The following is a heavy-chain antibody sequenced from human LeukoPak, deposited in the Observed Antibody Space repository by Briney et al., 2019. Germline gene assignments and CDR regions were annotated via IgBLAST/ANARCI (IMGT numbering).Heavy chain of an antibody. CDR2: IYYSGST. D-gene: IGHD6-6*01. J-gene: IGHJ3*02. V-gene: IGHV4-39*01. CDR3: ARRASNGAFDI. CDR1: GGSISSSSYY. Sequence: SETLSLTCTASGGSISSSSYYWGWIRQPPGKGLEWIGSIYYSGSTYYNPSLKSRVTISVDTSKNQFSLKLSSVTAADTAVYYCARRASNGAFDIWGQGTMVTVSS.